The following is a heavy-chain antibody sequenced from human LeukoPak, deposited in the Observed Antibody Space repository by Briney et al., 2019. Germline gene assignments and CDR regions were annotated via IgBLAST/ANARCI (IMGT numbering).Heavy chain of an antibody. CDR3: ARHYLAADGVFFDY. Sequence: GESLKISCQGSGYSFTNYWIGWARQMPGKGLEWMGLIYPGDSDTQYSPSFQGQVTISADKSISTAYLQWSSLKASDTAMYYCARHYLAADGVFFDYWGQGTLVSVSS. V-gene: IGHV5-51*01. D-gene: IGHD6-13*01. CDR1: GYSFTNYW. J-gene: IGHJ4*02. CDR2: IYPGDSDT.